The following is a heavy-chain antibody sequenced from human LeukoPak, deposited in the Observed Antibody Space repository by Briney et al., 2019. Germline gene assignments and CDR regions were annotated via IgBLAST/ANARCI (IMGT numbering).Heavy chain of an antibody. CDR2: IYYSGST. CDR3: ARLNGSGSPPWDYYYGMDV. Sequence: SETLSLTCTVSGGSISSYYWSWIRQPPGKGLEWIGYIYYSGSTNYNPSLKSRVTISVDTSKNQFSLKLSSVTAAVTAVYYCARLNGSGSPPWDYYYGMDVWGQGTTVTVSS. V-gene: IGHV4-59*08. J-gene: IGHJ6*02. D-gene: IGHD3-10*01. CDR1: GGSISSYY.